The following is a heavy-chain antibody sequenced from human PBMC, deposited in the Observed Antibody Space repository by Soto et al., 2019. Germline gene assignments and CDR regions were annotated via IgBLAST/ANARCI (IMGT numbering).Heavy chain of an antibody. V-gene: IGHV4-34*01. CDR2: INHSGST. D-gene: IGHD6-6*01. CDR1: GGSFSGYY. Sequence: SETLSLTCAVYGGSFSGYYWSWIRQPPGKGLEWIGEINHSGSTNYNPSLKSRVTISVDTSKNQFSLKLSSVTAADTAVYYCARGAGSQLVRGNWFDPWSQGTLVTVSS. J-gene: IGHJ5*02. CDR3: ARGAGSQLVRGNWFDP.